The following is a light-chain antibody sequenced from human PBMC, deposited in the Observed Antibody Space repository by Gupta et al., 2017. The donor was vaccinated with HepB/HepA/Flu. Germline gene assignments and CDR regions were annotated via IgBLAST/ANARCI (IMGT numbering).Light chain of an antibody. CDR2: GAS. CDR3: QHEGSSPCI. CDR1: QSVSSSY. Sequence: EIVLTQSPGTLSLSPGERATLSCRASQSVSSSYLAWYQQKPGQAPRLLIYGASSRATGIPDRFSGSGSGTDFTLTISRLEPEDFAVYYCQHEGSSPCIFGQGTKLEIK. V-gene: IGKV3-20*01. J-gene: IGKJ2*02.